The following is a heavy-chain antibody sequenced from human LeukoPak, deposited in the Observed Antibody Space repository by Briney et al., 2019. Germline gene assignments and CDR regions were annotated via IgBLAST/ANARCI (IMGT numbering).Heavy chain of an antibody. Sequence: SETLSLTCAVYGGSFSGYYWSWIRQPPGKGLEWIGEINHSGSTNYNPSLKSRVTISVDTSKNQFSLQLNSVTPEDTAVYYCARGYNYDILTGLLMDVWGQGTTVTVSS. CDR2: INHSGST. CDR3: ARGYNYDILTGLLMDV. V-gene: IGHV4-34*01. CDR1: GGSFSGYY. D-gene: IGHD3-9*01. J-gene: IGHJ6*02.